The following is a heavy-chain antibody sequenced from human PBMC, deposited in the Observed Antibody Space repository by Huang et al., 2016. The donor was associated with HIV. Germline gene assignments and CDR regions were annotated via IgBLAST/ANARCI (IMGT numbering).Heavy chain of an antibody. J-gene: IGHJ3*02. CDR1: GGSVRCYS. Sequence: QVQLQQWGAGLLKPSETLSLTCAVYGGSVRCYSWSWIRQSPGKGLEWSGEINHSGSPNYNPSLKSRLTISVDTAKNQFSLKLICVTAADTAVYYCARERMMSWVDDHDAFDIWGQGTMVTVSS. V-gene: IGHV4-34*01. CDR2: INHSGSP. CDR3: ARERMMSWVDDHDAFDI. D-gene: IGHD1-1*01.